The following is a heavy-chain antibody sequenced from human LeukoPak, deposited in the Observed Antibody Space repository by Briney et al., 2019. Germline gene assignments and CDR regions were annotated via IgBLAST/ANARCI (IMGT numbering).Heavy chain of an antibody. V-gene: IGHV5-51*01. CDR3: ARPAYYYDSSGSPPGAFDI. J-gene: IGHJ3*02. Sequence: GESLKISCKGSGYSFTSYWIGWVRQMPGKGLEWMGIIYPGDSDTRYSPSFQGQVTISADKSISTAYLQWSSLKASDTAMYYCARPAYYYDSSGSPPGAFDIWGQGTMVTVSS. CDR1: GYSFTSYW. CDR2: IYPGDSDT. D-gene: IGHD3-22*01.